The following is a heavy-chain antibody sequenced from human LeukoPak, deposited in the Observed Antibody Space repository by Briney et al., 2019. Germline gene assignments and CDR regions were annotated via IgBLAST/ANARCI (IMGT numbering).Heavy chain of an antibody. CDR3: ARRSVEYSSSPGGYYYMDV. CDR1: GGSISSGDYY. Sequence: PSETLSLTCTVSGGSISSGDYYWSWIRQPPGKGLEWIGYIYYSGSTNYNPSLKSRVTISVDTSKNQFSLKLSSVTAADTAVYYCARRSVEYSSSPGGYYYMDVWGKGTTVTVSS. J-gene: IGHJ6*03. D-gene: IGHD6-6*01. V-gene: IGHV4-30-4*01. CDR2: IYYSGST.